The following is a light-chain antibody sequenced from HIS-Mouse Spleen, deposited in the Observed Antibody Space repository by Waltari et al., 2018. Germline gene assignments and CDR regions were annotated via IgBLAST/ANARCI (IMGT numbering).Light chain of an antibody. CDR3: AAWDDSLSGHVV. V-gene: IGLV1-47*01. Sequence: QSVLTQPPSASGTPGQRVTIPCSGSSSNIGSNYVYWYQQLPGPAPKRLTYRNNQRPSGVPDRFSGSKSGTSASLAISGLRSEDEADYYCAAWDDSLSGHVVFGGGTKLTVL. J-gene: IGLJ2*01. CDR2: RNN. CDR1: SSNIGSNY.